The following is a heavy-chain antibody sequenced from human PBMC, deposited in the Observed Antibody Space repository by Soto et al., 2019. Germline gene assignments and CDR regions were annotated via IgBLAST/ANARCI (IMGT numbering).Heavy chain of an antibody. CDR3: ARGGVSESWFDP. V-gene: IGHV4-34*01. D-gene: IGHD6-13*01. CDR2: INHSGST. Sequence: SETLSLTCAVYGGSFSGYYWSWIRQPPGKGLEWIGEINHSGSTNYNPSLKSRVTISVDTSKNQFSLKLSSVTAADTAVYYCARGGVSESWFDPRGQGTLVTVSS. J-gene: IGHJ5*02. CDR1: GGSFSGYY.